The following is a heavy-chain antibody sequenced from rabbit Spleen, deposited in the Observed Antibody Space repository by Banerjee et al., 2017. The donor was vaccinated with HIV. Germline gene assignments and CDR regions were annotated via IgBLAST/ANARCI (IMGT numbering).Heavy chain of an antibody. CDR3: VREVAAKFNL. CDR2: IDPFFGTT. Sequence: QSLEESGGDLVKPGASLTLTCTASGFSFSSSDYICWVRQAPGKGLEWIGYIDPFFGTTYYANWVNGRFTISSHNAQNTLYLQLNSLTVADTATYFCVREVAAKFNLWGPGTLVTVS. V-gene: IGHV1S40*01. CDR1: GFSFSSSDY. D-gene: IGHD4-1*01. J-gene: IGHJ4*01.